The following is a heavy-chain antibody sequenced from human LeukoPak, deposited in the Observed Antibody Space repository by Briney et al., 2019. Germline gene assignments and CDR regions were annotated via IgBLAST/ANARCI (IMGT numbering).Heavy chain of an antibody. CDR3: AREYSGSYSVAFDI. Sequence: GGSLRLSCAASGFTFSHYWMHWVRQAPGKGLVWVSRIYNDGSSTSYADSVKGRFTISRDNAKSTLYLQMNSLRAEDTAVYYCAREYSGSYSVAFDIWGQGTMVTVSS. D-gene: IGHD1-26*01. V-gene: IGHV3-74*01. CDR2: IYNDGSST. J-gene: IGHJ3*02. CDR1: GFTFSHYW.